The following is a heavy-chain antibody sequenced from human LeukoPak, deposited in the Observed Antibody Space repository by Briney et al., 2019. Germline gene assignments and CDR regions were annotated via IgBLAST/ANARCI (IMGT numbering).Heavy chain of an antibody. Sequence: GGSLRLSCVASGFTFSSSAMSWVRQTPGKGLEWVSAISNNGGYTYYADSVQGRFTISRDNSKSTLCLQMNSLRAEDTAVYYCAKQLGYCSDGSCYFPYWGQGTLVTVSS. CDR1: GFTFSSSA. CDR3: AKQLGYCSDGSCYFPY. J-gene: IGHJ4*02. D-gene: IGHD2-15*01. V-gene: IGHV3-23*01. CDR2: ISNNGGYT.